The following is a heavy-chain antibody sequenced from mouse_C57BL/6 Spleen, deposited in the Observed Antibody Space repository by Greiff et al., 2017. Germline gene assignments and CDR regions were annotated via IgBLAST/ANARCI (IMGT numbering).Heavy chain of an antibody. CDR2: ISDGGSCT. CDR3: SYAYGYGFAY. D-gene: IGHD2-2*01. Sequence: EVKVVESGGGLVKPGGSLKLSCAASGFTFSSYAMSWVRQTPEKRLEWVATISDGGSCTYYPDNVKGRFTITRDNAKNNLYLQMSHLKSEDTAMYYYSYAYGYGFAYWGQGTLVTVSS. J-gene: IGHJ3*01. CDR1: GFTFSSYA. V-gene: IGHV5-4*03.